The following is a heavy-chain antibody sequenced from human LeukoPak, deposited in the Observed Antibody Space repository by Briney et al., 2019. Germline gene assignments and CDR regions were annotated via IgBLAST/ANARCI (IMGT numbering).Heavy chain of an antibody. CDR2: ISSSSSYI. V-gene: IGHV3-21*01. J-gene: IGHJ4*02. D-gene: IGHD5-18*01. CDR1: GFTFGSYS. Sequence: KPGGSLRLSCAASGFTFGSYSMNWVRQAPGKGLEWVSSISSSSSYIYYADSVKGRFTISRDNAKNSLYLQMNSLRAEDTAVYYCARADRGYSYGEGDYFDYWGQGTLVTVSS. CDR3: ARADRGYSYGEGDYFDY.